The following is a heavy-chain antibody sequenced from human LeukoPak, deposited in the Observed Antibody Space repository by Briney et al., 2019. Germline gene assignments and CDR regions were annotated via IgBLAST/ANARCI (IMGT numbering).Heavy chain of an antibody. Sequence: SETLSLTCTVSGGSISSSSYYWGWIRQPPGKGLEWIGSIYYSGSTYYTPSLKSRVTISVDTSKNQFSLKLSSVTAADTAVYYCARVVGFYGDYGGDAFDIWGQGTTVTVSS. J-gene: IGHJ3*02. V-gene: IGHV4-39*07. CDR1: GGSISSSSYY. CDR2: IYYSGST. D-gene: IGHD4-17*01. CDR3: ARVVGFYGDYGGDAFDI.